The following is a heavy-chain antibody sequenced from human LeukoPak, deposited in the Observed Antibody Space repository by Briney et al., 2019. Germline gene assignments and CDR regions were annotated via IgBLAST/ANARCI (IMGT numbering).Heavy chain of an antibody. Sequence: PGGSLRLSCAASGFTFSSYAMRWVRQAPGKGLEYVSAISSNGGSTYYANSVKGRFTISRDNSKNTLYLQMGSLRAEDMAVYYCARARYCSGGSCYPDAFDIWGQGTMVTVSS. J-gene: IGHJ3*02. V-gene: IGHV3-64*01. CDR3: ARARYCSGGSCYPDAFDI. D-gene: IGHD2-15*01. CDR1: GFTFSSYA. CDR2: ISSNGGST.